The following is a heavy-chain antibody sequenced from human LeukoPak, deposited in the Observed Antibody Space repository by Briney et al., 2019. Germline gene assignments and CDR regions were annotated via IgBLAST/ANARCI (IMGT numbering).Heavy chain of an antibody. CDR3: AGKTRYSGSYGRGYYYYYMDV. CDR1: GYSISSGYY. D-gene: IGHD1-26*01. V-gene: IGHV4-38-2*01. J-gene: IGHJ6*03. CDR2: IFHSGST. Sequence: SETLSLTCAVSGYSISSGYYWGWIRQPPGKGLEWIGTIFHSGSTYYNRSLKSRVTISLDTSKNQLSLKVRSVTAADTAVYYCAGKTRYSGSYGRGYYYYYMDVWGKGTTVTVSS.